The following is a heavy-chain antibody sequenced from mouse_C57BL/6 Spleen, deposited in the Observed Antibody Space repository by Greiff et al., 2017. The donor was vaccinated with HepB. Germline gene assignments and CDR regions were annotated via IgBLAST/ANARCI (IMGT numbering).Heavy chain of an antibody. Sequence: EVKVVESGEGLVKPGGSLKLSCAASGFTFSSYAMSWVRQTPEKRLEWVAYISSGGDYIYYADTVKGRFTISRDNARNTLYLQMSSLKSEDTAMYYCTRESLYGSSWYFDVWGTGTTVTVSS. V-gene: IGHV5-9-1*02. D-gene: IGHD1-1*01. CDR2: ISSGGDYI. CDR3: TRESLYGSSWYFDV. CDR1: GFTFSSYA. J-gene: IGHJ1*03.